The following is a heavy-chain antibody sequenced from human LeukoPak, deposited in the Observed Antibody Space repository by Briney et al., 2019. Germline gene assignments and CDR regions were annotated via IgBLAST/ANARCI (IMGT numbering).Heavy chain of an antibody. Sequence: SETLSLTCTVSGGSISSYYWSWMRQPAGKGLEWIGRIHTSGSTNYNPSLKSRVTMSGDTSKNQFSLKLSSVTAADTAVYYCARSDYYDSSGYRDNWFDPWGQGTLVTVSS. CDR1: GGSISSYY. CDR2: IHTSGST. V-gene: IGHV4-4*07. D-gene: IGHD3-22*01. J-gene: IGHJ5*02. CDR3: ARSDYYDSSGYRDNWFDP.